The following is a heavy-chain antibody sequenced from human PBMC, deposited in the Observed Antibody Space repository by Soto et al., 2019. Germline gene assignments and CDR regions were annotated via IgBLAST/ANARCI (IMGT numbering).Heavy chain of an antibody. V-gene: IGHV1-46*03. CDR1: GYTFPSYY. CDR3: ARGHSGYDSPFDY. CDR2: IDPSGGST. D-gene: IGHD5-12*01. J-gene: IGHJ4*02. Sequence: ASVKVSCKASGYTFPSYYMHWVRQAPGQGLEWMGIIDPSGGSTSYAQKFQGRVTMTRDTSTSTVYMELSSLRSEDTAVYYSARGHSGYDSPFDYWRQGTLVTVSS.